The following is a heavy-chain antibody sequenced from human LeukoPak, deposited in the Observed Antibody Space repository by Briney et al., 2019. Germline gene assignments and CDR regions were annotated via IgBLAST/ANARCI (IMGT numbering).Heavy chain of an antibody. CDR2: IYYSGST. J-gene: IGHJ4*02. D-gene: IGHD7-27*01. CDR1: GGSVSSGSYY. CDR3: AREPGLGYFDY. Sequence: PSETLSLTCTVPGGSVSSGSYYWSWIRQPPGKGLEWIGYIYYSGSTNYNPSLKSRVTISVDTSKNQFSLKLSSVTAADTAVYYCAREPGLGYFDYWGQGTLVTVSS. V-gene: IGHV4-61*01.